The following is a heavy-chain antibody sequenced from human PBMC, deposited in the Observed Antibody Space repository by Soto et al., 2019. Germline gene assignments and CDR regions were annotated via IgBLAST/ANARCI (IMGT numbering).Heavy chain of an antibody. CDR2: INDGSEE. Sequence: QVQLVESGGGVVRPGTSLRLSCAATGFSFSAHGMHWVRQAPGKGLEWLAVINDGSEEGYADSVRGRFTISRDNARNILYLQMDNLRAEASALYYCARDDLFVDNGLDHWGQGTLVTVSS. J-gene: IGHJ4*02. CDR3: ARDDLFVDNGLDH. CDR1: GFSFSAHG. V-gene: IGHV3-33*01. D-gene: IGHD1-1*01.